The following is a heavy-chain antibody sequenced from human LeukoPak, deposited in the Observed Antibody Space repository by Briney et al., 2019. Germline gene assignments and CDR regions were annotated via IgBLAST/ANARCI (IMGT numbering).Heavy chain of an antibody. V-gene: IGHV1-3*01. D-gene: IGHD2-15*01. CDR3: ARDHCSGGSCYDDAFDI. CDR2: INAGNGNT. J-gene: IGHJ3*02. CDR1: GYTFTSYA. Sequence: ASVKVSCKASGYTFTSYAMHWVCQAPGQRLEWMGWINAGNGNTKYSQKFQGRVTITRDTSASTAYMELSSLRSEDTAVYYCARDHCSGGSCYDDAFDIWGQGTMVTVSS.